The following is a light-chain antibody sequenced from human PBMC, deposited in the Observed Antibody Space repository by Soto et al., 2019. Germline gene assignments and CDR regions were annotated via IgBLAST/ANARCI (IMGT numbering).Light chain of an antibody. J-gene: IGKJ1*01. V-gene: IGKV3-20*01. CDR2: AAS. CDR3: QQCGSSPWT. Sequence: EIVMTQSPATLSVSPGETATLSCRASQSVSSYYLAWYQQKPGQAPRLLIYAASSRATGIPDRFSGGGSGTDFTLTISRLEPEDVAVYYCQQCGSSPWTFGQGTKVDIK. CDR1: QSVSSYY.